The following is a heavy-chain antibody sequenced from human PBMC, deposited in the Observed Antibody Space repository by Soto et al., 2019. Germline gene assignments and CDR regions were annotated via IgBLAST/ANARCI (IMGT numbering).Heavy chain of an antibody. V-gene: IGHV4-39*01. CDR1: GGSISSSSYY. CDR3: ASHYCSSTSCYLYYFDY. D-gene: IGHD2-2*01. CDR2: IYYSGST. Sequence: QLQLQESGPGLVKPSETLSLTCTVSGGSISSSSYYWGWIRQPPGKGLEWIGSIYYSGSTYYNPSLKRRVTISVDTSKNQFSPKLSSVTAADTAVYYCASHYCSSTSCYLYYFDYWGQGTLVTVSS. J-gene: IGHJ4*02.